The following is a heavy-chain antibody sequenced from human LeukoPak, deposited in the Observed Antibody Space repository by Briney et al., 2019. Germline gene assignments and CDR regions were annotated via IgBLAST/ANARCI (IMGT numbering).Heavy chain of an antibody. J-gene: IGHJ6*03. CDR3: ARVRFQGYYYYYYMDV. V-gene: IGHV4-30-4*08. CDR2: IYYSGST. CDR1: GGSISSGDYY. D-gene: IGHD3-3*01. Sequence: SQTLSLTCTVSGGSISSGDYYWSWIRQPPGKGLEWIGYIYYSGSTYYNPSLKSRVTTSVDTSKNQFSLKLSSVTAADTAVYYCARVRFQGYYYYYYMDVWGKGTTVTVSS.